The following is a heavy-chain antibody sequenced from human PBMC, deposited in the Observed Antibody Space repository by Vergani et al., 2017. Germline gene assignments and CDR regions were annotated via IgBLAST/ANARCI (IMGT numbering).Heavy chain of an antibody. J-gene: IGHJ4*02. D-gene: IGHD2-21*01. CDR1: GGSISSYY. V-gene: IGHV4-59*08. CDR2: IYYSGST. CDR3: ARHGQPRDILWSGY. Sequence: QVQLQESGPGLVKPSETLSLTCTVSGGSISSYYWSWIRQPPGKGLEWIGYIYYSGSTNYNPSPKSRVTISVDTSKNQFSLKLSSVSAADTAVYYCARHGQPRDILWSGYWGQGTLVTVSS.